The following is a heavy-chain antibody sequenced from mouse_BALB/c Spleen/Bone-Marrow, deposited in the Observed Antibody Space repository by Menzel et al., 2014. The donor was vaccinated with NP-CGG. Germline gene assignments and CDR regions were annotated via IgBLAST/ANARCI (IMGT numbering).Heavy chain of an antibody. J-gene: IGHJ2*01. CDR1: GYTFSSYW. CDR3: ARSRGGFYFDY. V-gene: IGHV1-9*01. Sequence: QVQLKESGAELMKPGASVKISCKATGYTFSSYWIEWVKQRPGHGLEWIGEILPGSGSTNYNEKLKGKATFTADTSSNTAYMQLSSLTSEDSAVYYCARSRGGFYFDYWAQGTTLTVSS. D-gene: IGHD1-1*01. CDR2: ILPGSGST.